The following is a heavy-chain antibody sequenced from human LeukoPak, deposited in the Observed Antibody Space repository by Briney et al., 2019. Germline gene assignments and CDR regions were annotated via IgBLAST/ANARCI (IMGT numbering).Heavy chain of an antibody. Sequence: SETLSLTCAVYGGSFSGYYWGWIRQPPGKGLEWIGSIYYSGSTYYNPSLKSRVTISVDTSKNQFSLKLSSVTAADTAVYYCATLHSIAAAGSPFDYWGQGTLVTVSS. CDR1: GGSFSGYY. V-gene: IGHV4-34*01. J-gene: IGHJ4*02. CDR3: ATLHSIAAAGSPFDY. CDR2: IYYSGST. D-gene: IGHD6-13*01.